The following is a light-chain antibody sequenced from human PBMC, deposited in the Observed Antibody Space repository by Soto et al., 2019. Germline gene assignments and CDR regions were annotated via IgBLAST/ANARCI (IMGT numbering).Light chain of an antibody. Sequence: YELTQPPSVSVAPGKTARITCGGNNIGSKSVHWYQQKPGQAPVLVIYYDSDRPSGIPERFSGSNSGNAATLTISRVEAGDEADYYCQVWDSSSDRDVGFGGGTKLTVL. V-gene: IGLV3-21*04. CDR2: YDS. CDR1: NIGSKS. J-gene: IGLJ2*01. CDR3: QVWDSSSDRDVG.